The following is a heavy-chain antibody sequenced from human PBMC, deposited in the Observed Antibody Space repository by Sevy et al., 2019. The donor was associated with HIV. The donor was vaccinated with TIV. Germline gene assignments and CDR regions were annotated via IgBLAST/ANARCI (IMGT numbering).Heavy chain of an antibody. Sequence: GGSLRLSCAASGFTFSSYSMNWVRQAPGKGLEWVSSISSSSSYIYYADSVKGRFTISRDNAKNSLYLQMNSLRAEDTAVYYCARDKRYSYGASDYYYYGMDVWGQGTTFTVSS. J-gene: IGHJ6*02. CDR3: ARDKRYSYGASDYYYYGMDV. D-gene: IGHD5-18*01. CDR2: ISSSSSYI. CDR1: GFTFSSYS. V-gene: IGHV3-21*01.